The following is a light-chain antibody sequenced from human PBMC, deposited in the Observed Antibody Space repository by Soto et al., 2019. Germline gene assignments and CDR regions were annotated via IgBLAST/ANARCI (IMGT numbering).Light chain of an antibody. Sequence: QSALTQPASVSGSPGQSITISCTGTSSDVGSYNYVSWYQQHPGKAPKLMIYEVNNRPSGVSNRFSGSQSGNTASLTISGLQAEDEADYYCSSYTSTNTLEVVFGGGTKLTVL. CDR2: EVN. V-gene: IGLV2-14*01. J-gene: IGLJ2*01. CDR1: SSDVGSYNY. CDR3: SSYTSTNTLEVV.